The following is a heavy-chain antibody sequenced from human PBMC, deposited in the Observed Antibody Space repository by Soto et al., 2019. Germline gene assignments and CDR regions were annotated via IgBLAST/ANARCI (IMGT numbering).Heavy chain of an antibody. J-gene: IGHJ4*02. D-gene: IGHD6-13*01. CDR2: INAGNGNT. CDR1: GYTFTSYA. V-gene: IGHV1-3*01. Sequence: ASVKVSCKASGYTFTSYAMHWVRQAPGQRLEWMGWINAGNGNTKYSQKFQGRVTITRDTSASTAYMELSSLRSEDTAVYYCARDPGVWSIAAAGALGYWGQGTLVTVSS. CDR3: ARDPGVWSIAAAGALGY.